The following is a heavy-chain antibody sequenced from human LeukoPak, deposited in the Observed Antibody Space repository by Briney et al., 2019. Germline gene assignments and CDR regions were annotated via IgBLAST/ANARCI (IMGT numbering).Heavy chain of an antibody. D-gene: IGHD3-10*01. CDR1: GFTFSSYG. Sequence: GGSLRLSCAASGFTFSSYGMHWVRQAPGKGLERVAVISYDGSNKYYADSVKGRFTISRDNSKNTLYLQMNSLRAEDTAVYYCAKDLNLLLWFGESHFDYWGQGTLVTVSS. V-gene: IGHV3-30*18. CDR3: AKDLNLLLWFGESHFDY. CDR2: ISYDGSNK. J-gene: IGHJ4*02.